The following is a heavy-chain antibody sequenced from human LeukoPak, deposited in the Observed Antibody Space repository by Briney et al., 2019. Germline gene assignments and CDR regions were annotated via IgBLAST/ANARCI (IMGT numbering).Heavy chain of an antibody. V-gene: IGHV3-11*06. CDR2: ISSSSYT. Sequence: GGSLRLSCAAPGFTFSDYYMSWIRQAPGKGLEWVSYISSSSYTNYADSVKGRFTISRDNAKNSLYLQMNSLRAEDTAVYYCARGKQGYCSSTSCPMGCYGMDVWGKGTTVTVSS. D-gene: IGHD2-2*01. CDR1: GFTFSDYY. J-gene: IGHJ6*04. CDR3: ARGKQGYCSSTSCPMGCYGMDV.